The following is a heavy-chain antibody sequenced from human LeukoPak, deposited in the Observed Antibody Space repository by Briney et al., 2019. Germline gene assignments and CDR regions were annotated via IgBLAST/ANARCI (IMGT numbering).Heavy chain of an antibody. CDR3: ARVKSGYSYGPHYYYYYYMDV. CDR2: IKQDGSEK. D-gene: IGHD5-18*01. J-gene: IGHJ6*03. CDR1: GLTFSSYW. V-gene: IGHV3-7*04. Sequence: GGSLRLSCVASGLTFSSYWMSWVRQAPGKGLEWVANIKQDGSEKNYVDSVKGRFTISRDNAKNSLYLQMNSLRAEDTAVYYCARVKSGYSYGPHYYYYYYMDVWGKGTTVTVSS.